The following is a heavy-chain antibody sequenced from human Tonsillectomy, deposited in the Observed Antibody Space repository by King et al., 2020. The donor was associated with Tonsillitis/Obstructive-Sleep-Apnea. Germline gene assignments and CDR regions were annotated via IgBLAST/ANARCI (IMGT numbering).Heavy chain of an antibody. CDR2: ISDNGGST. J-gene: IGHJ4*02. CDR1: GFTFNDYA. CDR3: AKQGGSYYTGGLDS. Sequence: VQLVESGGGLVQPGGSLRLSCAASGFTFNDYAMDWVRQAPGKGLEWVSTISDNGGSTNYEDSVKGRFTISRDNSKNTLYLEMNSLRAEDTAVYYCAKQGGSYYTGGLDSWGQGNLVTVSS. D-gene: IGHD1-26*01. V-gene: IGHV3-23*04.